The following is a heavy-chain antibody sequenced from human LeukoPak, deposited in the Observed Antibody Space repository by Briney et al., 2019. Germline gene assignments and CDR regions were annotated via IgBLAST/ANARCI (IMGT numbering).Heavy chain of an antibody. V-gene: IGHV1-18*04. CDR2: INVYKGNT. J-gene: IGHJ1*01. D-gene: IGHD6-13*01. Sequence: GASVKVFCKASGYTFTGYYMHWVRQAPGQGLEWMGWINVYKGNTNYAEKLQGRVTMTTDTSTSTAYMELRSPRSDDTAVYYCARGSREGYTSSWYPGEYFQHWGQGTLVTVSS. CDR1: GYTFTGYY. CDR3: ARGSREGYTSSWYPGEYFQH.